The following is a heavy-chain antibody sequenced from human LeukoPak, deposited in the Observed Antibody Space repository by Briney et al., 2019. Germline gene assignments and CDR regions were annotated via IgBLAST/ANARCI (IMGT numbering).Heavy chain of an antibody. Sequence: PSETLSLTCTVSGGSISSYYWSWIRQHPGKGLEWIGYVYYSGSTYYNPSLKSRVTISVDTSKNQFSLKLSSVTAADTAVYYCAREVEYCSSTSCYWFDPWGQGTLVTVSS. CDR2: VYYSGST. D-gene: IGHD2-2*01. J-gene: IGHJ5*02. CDR1: GGSISSYY. V-gene: IGHV4-59*06. CDR3: AREVEYCSSTSCYWFDP.